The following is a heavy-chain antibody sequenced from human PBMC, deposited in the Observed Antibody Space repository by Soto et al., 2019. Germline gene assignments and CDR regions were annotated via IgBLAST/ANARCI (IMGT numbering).Heavy chain of an antibody. CDR1: GFTFSSYG. J-gene: IGHJ4*02. V-gene: IGHV3-33*06. D-gene: IGHD5-12*01. CDR2: IWYDGSNK. Sequence: PGGSLRLSCAASGFTFSSYGMHWVRQAPGKGLEWVAVIWYDGSNKYYADSVKGRFTISRDNSKNTLYLQMNSLRAEDTAVYYCANNPPRYDAAMDYWGQGTLVTVSS. CDR3: ANNPPRYDAAMDY.